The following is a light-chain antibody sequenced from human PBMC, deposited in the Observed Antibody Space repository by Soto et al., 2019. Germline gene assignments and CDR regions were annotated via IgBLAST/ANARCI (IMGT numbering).Light chain of an antibody. V-gene: IGLV2-11*01. CDR1: SSDVGGYNY. Sequence: QSALTQPRSVSGSPGQSVTISCTGTSSDVGGYNYVSWYQQHPGKAPKLMIYDVSKRPSGVPERFSGSNSGNTATLTISGTQAMDEADYFCQAWVSSTAVFAGGTKLTVL. J-gene: IGLJ2*01. CDR3: QAWVSSTAV. CDR2: DVS.